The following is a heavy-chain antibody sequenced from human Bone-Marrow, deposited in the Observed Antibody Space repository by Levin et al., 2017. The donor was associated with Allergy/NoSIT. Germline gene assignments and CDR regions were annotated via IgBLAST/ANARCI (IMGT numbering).Heavy chain of an antibody. J-gene: IGHJ5*02. CDR2: VYFSGST. Sequence: PGGSLRLSCTVFGGSVNSNSYFWGWVRQPPGKGREWIGTVYFSGSTDYNPSLKSRVTISIDTSKSQFPLKFNPVTAAATAVYYCVRGGFSSAWYLGGDPWGQGTLVTVSS. V-gene: IGHV4-39*01. CDR1: GGSVNSNSYF. D-gene: IGHD6-6*01. CDR3: VRGGFSSAWYLGGDP.